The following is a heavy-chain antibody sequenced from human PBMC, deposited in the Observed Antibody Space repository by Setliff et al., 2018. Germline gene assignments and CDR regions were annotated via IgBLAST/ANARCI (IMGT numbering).Heavy chain of an antibody. CDR2: VIQVGAG. J-gene: IGHJ4*02. Sequence: PGGSLRLSCAASGFTFRDYSMVWVRQVPGKGLEWVAGVIQVGAGVYADSMKGRSTISRDNSKNTFFLQVNCVRVDDTATYYCAKDRVNDGFWDFDSWGQGIVVTVSS. V-gene: IGHV3-23*01. D-gene: IGHD1-26*01. CDR3: AKDRVNDGFWDFDS. CDR1: GFTFRDYS.